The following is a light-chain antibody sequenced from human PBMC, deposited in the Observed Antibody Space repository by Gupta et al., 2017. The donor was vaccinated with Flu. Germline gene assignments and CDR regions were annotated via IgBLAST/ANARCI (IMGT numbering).Light chain of an antibody. Sequence: SGTISSTGTSSEVGGDKYVSWYQQHPANAHKLMFYEVSRRPAGAPGRFSGSKAGNTASLTVSALQEEDEADYYGSSYAGSNNWVFGGGTELTVL. CDR3: SSYAGSNNWV. CDR2: EVS. V-gene: IGLV2-8*01. J-gene: IGLJ3*02. CDR1: SSEVGGDKY.